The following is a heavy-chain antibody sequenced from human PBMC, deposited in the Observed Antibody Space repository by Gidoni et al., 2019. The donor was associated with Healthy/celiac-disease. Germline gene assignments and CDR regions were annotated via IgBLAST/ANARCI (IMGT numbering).Heavy chain of an antibody. D-gene: IGHD1-26*01. V-gene: IGHV3-30-3*01. J-gene: IGHJ4*02. CDR2: ISYDGSNK. CDR1: GFTFSSYA. Sequence: QVQLVESGGGVVQPGRSLRLSCAASGFTFSSYAMHWVRQAPGKGLEWVAVISYDGSNKYYADSVKGRFTISRDNSKNTLYLQMNSLRAEDTAVYYCAREGGGSYYTSSFDYWGQGTLVTVSS. CDR3: AREGGGSYYTSSFDY.